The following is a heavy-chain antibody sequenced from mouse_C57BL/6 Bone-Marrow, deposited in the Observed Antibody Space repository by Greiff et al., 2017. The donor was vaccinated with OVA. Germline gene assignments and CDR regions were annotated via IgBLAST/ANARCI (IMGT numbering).Heavy chain of an antibody. D-gene: IGHD2-3*01. J-gene: IGHJ4*01. Sequence: VQLQQPGAELVMPGASVKLSCKASGYTFTSYWMHWVKQRPGQGLEWIGEIDPSDSYTNYNQKFKGKSTLTVDKSSSTAYMQLSSLTSEDSAVXYCARDGYDAMDCWGQGTSVTVSS. CDR3: ARDGYDAMDC. V-gene: IGHV1-69*01. CDR1: GYTFTSYW. CDR2: IDPSDSYT.